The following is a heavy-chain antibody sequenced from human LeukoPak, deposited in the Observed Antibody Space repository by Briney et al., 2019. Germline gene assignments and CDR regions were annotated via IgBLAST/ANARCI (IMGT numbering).Heavy chain of an antibody. D-gene: IGHD3-22*01. CDR3: ASATYYYDSSGYFDY. CDR1: GGTFSSYA. Sequence: SVKVSCKASGGTFSSYAISWVRQAPGQGLEWMGRIIPILGIANYAQKFQGRVTITADKSTSTAYMELSSLRSEDTAVYYCASATYYYDSSGYFDYWGQGTLVTVSS. V-gene: IGHV1-69*04. CDR2: IIPILGIA. J-gene: IGHJ4*02.